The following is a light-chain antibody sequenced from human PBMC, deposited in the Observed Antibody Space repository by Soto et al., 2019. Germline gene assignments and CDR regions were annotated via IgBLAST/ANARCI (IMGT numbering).Light chain of an antibody. V-gene: IGLV2-14*01. CDR2: DVS. CDR3: SSYTSSSTLV. CDR1: SSDVGGYNY. Sequence: QSVLTQPASVSGSPGQSITISCTGTSSDVGGYNYVSWYQQHPGKAPQLMIYDVSNRPSGASNRFSGSKSGNTASLTISGLQAEDEADYYCSSYTSSSTLVFGGGTKLTVL. J-gene: IGLJ2*01.